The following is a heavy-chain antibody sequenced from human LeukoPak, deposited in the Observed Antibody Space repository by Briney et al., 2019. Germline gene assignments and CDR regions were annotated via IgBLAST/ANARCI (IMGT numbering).Heavy chain of an antibody. Sequence: GGSLRLSCAASGFTFDDYAMHWVRQAPGKGLEWVSGISWNSGNIGYADSVKGRFTISRDNAKNSLYLQMNSLRAEDTALYYCAKDRRTYYDSFDIWGRGTMVTVSS. J-gene: IGHJ3*02. D-gene: IGHD1-26*01. CDR3: AKDRRTYYDSFDI. V-gene: IGHV3-9*01. CDR2: ISWNSGNI. CDR1: GFTFDDYA.